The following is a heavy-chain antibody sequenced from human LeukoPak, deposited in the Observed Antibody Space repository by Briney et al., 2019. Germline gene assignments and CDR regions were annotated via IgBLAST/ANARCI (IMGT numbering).Heavy chain of an antibody. J-gene: IGHJ4*02. D-gene: IGHD2-15*01. Sequence: GGSLRLTCAASGFTFSSYVMSWVRQAPGKGLEFVSALSSGGGPHYADSVKGRFIISRENSGNTLYLQMNSLRGEDSATYYCARQLGYCSDGTCYFDHWGQGTLATVSS. V-gene: IGHV3-23*01. CDR1: GFTFSSYV. CDR3: ARQLGYCSDGTCYFDH. CDR2: LSSGGGP.